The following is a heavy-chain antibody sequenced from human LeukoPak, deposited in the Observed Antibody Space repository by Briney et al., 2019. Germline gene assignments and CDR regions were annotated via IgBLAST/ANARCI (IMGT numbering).Heavy chain of an antibody. CDR1: GYTFTSYG. V-gene: IGHV1-18*01. CDR2: ISAYNGNT. Sequence: APSVKVSCKASGYTFTSYGMSWVQQAPGQGLEWMGWISAYNGNTNYAQKLHVRVTMTTDTSTSTAYMELRTLRSDDTAVYYCARRRSRAAAGGIDYCGQGTLVTVSS. CDR3: ARRRSRAAAGGIDY. J-gene: IGHJ4*02. D-gene: IGHD6-13*01.